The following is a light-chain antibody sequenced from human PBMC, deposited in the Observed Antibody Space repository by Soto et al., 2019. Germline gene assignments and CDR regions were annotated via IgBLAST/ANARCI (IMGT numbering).Light chain of an antibody. Sequence: QSVLTQPPSASGTPGQRVTISCSGSSTNIGSNSVNWYQQLPGTAPKLLIYSTNQRPSGVPDRFSGSKSDTSASLAISGLQSEDEADYYCSSYAGNNNFLFGGGTKVTVL. CDR2: STN. V-gene: IGLV1-44*01. J-gene: IGLJ2*01. CDR1: STNIGSNS. CDR3: SSYAGNNNFL.